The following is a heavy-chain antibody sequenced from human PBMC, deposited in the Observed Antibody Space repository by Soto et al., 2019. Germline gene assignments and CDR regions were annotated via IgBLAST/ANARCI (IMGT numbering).Heavy chain of an antibody. V-gene: IGHV4-34*01. CDR3: ARVRIQSIFMRRGGMDV. J-gene: IGHJ6*02. Sequence: SETLSLTCAVYGGSFSGYYWSWIRQPPGKGLEWIGEINHSGSTNYNPSLKSRVTISVDTSKNQFSLKLSSVTAADTAVYYCARVRIQSIFMRRGGMDVWGQGTKVTVSS. CDR1: GGSFSGYY. CDR2: INHSGST. D-gene: IGHD5-18*01.